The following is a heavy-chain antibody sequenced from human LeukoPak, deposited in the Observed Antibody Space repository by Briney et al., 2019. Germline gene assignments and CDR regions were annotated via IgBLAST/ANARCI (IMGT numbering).Heavy chain of an antibody. V-gene: IGHV5-51*01. CDR3: ARTKWREPVPQNNWFDP. Sequence: GESLQISCKGSGYSFTSYWIGWVRQLPGKGLEWMGIIYPGDSDTRYSPSFQGQVTISADKSISTAYLQWSSLKASDTAMYYCARTKWREPVPQNNWFDPWGQGTLVTVSS. D-gene: IGHD1-14*01. CDR2: IYPGDSDT. J-gene: IGHJ5*02. CDR1: GYSFTSYW.